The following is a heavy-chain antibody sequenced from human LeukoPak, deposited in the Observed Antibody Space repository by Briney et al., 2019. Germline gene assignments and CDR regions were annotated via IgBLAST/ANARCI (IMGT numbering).Heavy chain of an antibody. V-gene: IGHV4-34*01. Sequence: PSETLSLTCAVYGGSFSGYYWSWIRQPPGKGLEWIGEINHSGSTNYSPSLKSRVTISVDTSKNQFSLKLSSVTAADTAVYYCARLLRGGRDTPMVTMIVVRAKSGAFDIWGQGTMVTVSS. CDR2: INHSGST. CDR3: ARLLRGGRDTPMVTMIVVRAKSGAFDI. CDR1: GGSFSGYY. D-gene: IGHD3-22*01. J-gene: IGHJ3*02.